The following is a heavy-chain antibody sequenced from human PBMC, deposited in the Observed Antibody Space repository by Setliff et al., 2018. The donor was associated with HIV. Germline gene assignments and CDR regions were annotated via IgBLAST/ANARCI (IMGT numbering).Heavy chain of an antibody. D-gene: IGHD3-16*01. CDR2: IYYSGST. CDR3: ARDWAAPYYYGMDV. Sequence: SETLSLTCTVSGGSISSHYWSWIRQPPGKRLEWIGYIYYSGSTNYNPSLKSRVTISIDTSKNQLSLKLSSVTAADTAVYYCARDWAAPYYYGMDVWGPGTTVTVSS. J-gene: IGHJ6*02. V-gene: IGHV4-59*11. CDR1: GGSISSHY.